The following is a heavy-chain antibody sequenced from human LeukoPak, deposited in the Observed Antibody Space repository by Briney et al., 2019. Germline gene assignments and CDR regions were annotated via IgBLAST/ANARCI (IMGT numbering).Heavy chain of an antibody. J-gene: IGHJ4*02. Sequence: SETLSLTCTVSGGSISSSSYYWGWIRQPPGKGLEWIGTIYSSGSTYYNPSLKSRVTISSDTSKNQFSLKLSSVTAADTAVYYCDSGLTDSWGQGILVTVSS. CDR1: GGSISSSSYY. V-gene: IGHV4-39*01. CDR3: DSGLTDS. D-gene: IGHD3-10*01. CDR2: IYSSGST.